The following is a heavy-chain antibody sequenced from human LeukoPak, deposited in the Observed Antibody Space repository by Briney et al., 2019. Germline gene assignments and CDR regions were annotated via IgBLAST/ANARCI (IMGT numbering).Heavy chain of an antibody. CDR3: ARPSLNSGSYFDY. Sequence: GGALRLSCAASGFTFSNYAINWVRQPPGKGLEWVSIISGSGDTTYYADSVKGRFTISRDNARNSLYLQMNSLRAEDTAVYYCARPSLNSGSYFDYWGQGILVTVSS. CDR2: ISGSGDTT. D-gene: IGHD1-26*01. J-gene: IGHJ4*02. CDR1: GFTFSNYA. V-gene: IGHV3-23*01.